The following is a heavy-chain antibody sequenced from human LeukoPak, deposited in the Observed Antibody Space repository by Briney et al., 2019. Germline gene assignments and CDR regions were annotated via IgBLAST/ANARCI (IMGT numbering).Heavy chain of an antibody. CDR1: GDSISSGSYS. Sequence: SQTLSLTCTVSGDSISSGSYSWSWIRQPAGKGLEWIGRFYTIGGTNYSPSLKSRVTISIDTSKNQLSLKLTSLTAADTAVYYCARGGRGWHFQNHYYTDVWGKGTTVTVSS. D-gene: IGHD6-19*01. CDR2: FYTIGGT. V-gene: IGHV4-61*02. J-gene: IGHJ6*03. CDR3: ARGGRGWHFQNHYYTDV.